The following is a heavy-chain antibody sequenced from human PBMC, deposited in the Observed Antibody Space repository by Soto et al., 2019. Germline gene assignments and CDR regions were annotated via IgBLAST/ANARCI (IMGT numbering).Heavy chain of an antibody. CDR1: GGSISSSGYY. J-gene: IGHJ6*03. D-gene: IGHD6-6*01. CDR2: VYYSGST. CDR3: ARQRYSSSSGSYYMDV. V-gene: IGHV4-39*01. Sequence: SETLSLTCTVSGGSISSSGYYWDWIRQPPGKGLEWIGSVYYSGSTYYNPSLKSRVTISVDTSKIQFSLNLSSVTAADAAIYYCARQRYSSSSGSYYMDVWGKGTTVTVSS.